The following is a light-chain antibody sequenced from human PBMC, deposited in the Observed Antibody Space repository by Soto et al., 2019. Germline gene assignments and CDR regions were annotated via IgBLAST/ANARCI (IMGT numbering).Light chain of an antibody. CDR1: SSDGGYYDY. CDR2: EVT. J-gene: IGLJ1*01. Sequence: QSALTQPPSASGFPGQSVTISCTGTSSDGGYYDYVSWYQQHPGKAPKLVIYEVTKRPSGVPDRVSASKSGNTASLTVSGLRAEDEADYYCSSYAGSNNFVVGSGTKVTVL. V-gene: IGLV2-8*01. CDR3: SSYAGSNNFV.